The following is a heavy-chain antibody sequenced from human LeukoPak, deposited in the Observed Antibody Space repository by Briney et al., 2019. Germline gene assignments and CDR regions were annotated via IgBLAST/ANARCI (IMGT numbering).Heavy chain of an antibody. Sequence: ASVSVSCKPSGYTFTNYYMHWVRQAPGQGLEWMGIINPSGGSTSYAQKFQGRVTMTRDTSTSTVYMELSSLRSEDTAVYYCARSSLNRPDNGVEGDFDYWGQGTLVTVSS. CDR1: GYTFTNYY. J-gene: IGHJ4*02. V-gene: IGHV1-46*01. CDR2: INPSGGST. D-gene: IGHD1-14*01. CDR3: ARSSLNRPDNGVEGDFDY.